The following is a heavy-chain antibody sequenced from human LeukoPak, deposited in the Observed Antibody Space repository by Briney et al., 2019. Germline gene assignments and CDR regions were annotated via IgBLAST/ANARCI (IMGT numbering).Heavy chain of an antibody. V-gene: IGHV3-30*04. CDR1: GFIFGSYA. CDR3: ARDQSYGPGWYFDL. CDR2: ISYDGSNK. Sequence: GRSLRISGAASGFIFGSYAMHWVRQAQGKGLEWVVVISYDGSNKYYADSVKGRFTISRDNSKNTLYLQMNSLRAEDTAVYYCARDQSYGPGWYFDLWGRGTLVTVSS. J-gene: IGHJ2*01. D-gene: IGHD1-26*01.